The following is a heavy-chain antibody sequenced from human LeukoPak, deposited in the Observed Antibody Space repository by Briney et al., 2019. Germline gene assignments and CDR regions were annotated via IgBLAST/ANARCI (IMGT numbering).Heavy chain of an antibody. CDR2: IKQDGSET. Sequence: GGSLRLSCAASGFTLTRYWMNWVRQAPGKGLEWVANIKQDGSETYYVDSVKGRFTISRDNAKNSLYLQMNSLRAEDTAVYYCARMRSWYTGFDYRGQGTLVTVSS. V-gene: IGHV3-7*01. CDR1: GFTLTRYW. D-gene: IGHD6-13*01. J-gene: IGHJ4*02. CDR3: ARMRSWYTGFDY.